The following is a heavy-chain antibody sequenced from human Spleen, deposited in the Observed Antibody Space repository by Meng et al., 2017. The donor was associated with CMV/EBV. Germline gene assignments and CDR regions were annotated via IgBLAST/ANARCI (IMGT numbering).Heavy chain of an antibody. CDR2: IKEDCSEK. J-gene: IGHJ4*02. CDR3: ARKYDFWSGWYFDY. V-gene: IGHV3-7*01. D-gene: IGHD3-3*01. CDR1: GFTFGSYC. Sequence: GGSLRLASAASGFTFGSYCMSWVRPAPGKGLEWVANIKEDCSEKYYVVCVMGRFTISRENAKNSLYLQMNSLRGEDTAVYYCARKYDFWSGWYFDYWGQGTLVTVSS.